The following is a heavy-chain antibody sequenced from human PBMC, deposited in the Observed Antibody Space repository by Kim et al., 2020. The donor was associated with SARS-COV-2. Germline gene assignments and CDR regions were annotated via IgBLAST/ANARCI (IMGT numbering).Heavy chain of an antibody. D-gene: IGHD3-22*01. CDR3: AREGDSSGYYYLGYFDY. V-gene: IGHV4-59*13. CDR1: GGSISSYY. CDR2: IYYSGST. J-gene: IGHJ4*02. Sequence: SETLSLTCTVSGGSISSYYWSWIRQPPGKGLEWIGYIYYSGSTNYNPSLKSRVTISVDTSKNQFSLKLSSVTAADTAVYYCAREGDSSGYYYLGYFDYWGQGTLVTVSS.